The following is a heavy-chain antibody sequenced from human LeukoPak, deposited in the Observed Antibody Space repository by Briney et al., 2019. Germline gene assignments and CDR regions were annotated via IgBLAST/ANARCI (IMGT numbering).Heavy chain of an antibody. Sequence: LSQTLSLSRALSRDTPSTRRATSDSSRHSPSRGLEWLGRTYYRSQWYNDYAVSVKSRITINPDTSKNQFSLQLNSVTPEDTAVYYCARISGQRRWGQGTLVTVSS. D-gene: IGHD5-12*01. CDR2: TYYRSQWYN. V-gene: IGHV6-1*01. CDR1: RDTPSTRRAT. J-gene: IGHJ4*02. CDR3: ARISGQRR.